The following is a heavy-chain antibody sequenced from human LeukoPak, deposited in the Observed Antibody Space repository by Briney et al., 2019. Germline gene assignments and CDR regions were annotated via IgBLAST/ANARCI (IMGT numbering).Heavy chain of an antibody. Sequence: GGSLRLSCAASGFTFSSYGMNWVRQAPGKGLEWVSSISSSSSYIYYADSVKGRFTISRDNAKNSLYLQMNSLRAEDTAVYYCARDLDSGYDFVDFDYWGQGTLVTVSS. CDR1: GFTFSSYG. CDR3: ARDLDSGYDFVDFDY. CDR2: ISSSSSYI. J-gene: IGHJ4*02. D-gene: IGHD5-12*01. V-gene: IGHV3-21*01.